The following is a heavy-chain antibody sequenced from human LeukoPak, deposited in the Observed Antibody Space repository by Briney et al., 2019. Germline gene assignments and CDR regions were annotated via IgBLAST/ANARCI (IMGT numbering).Heavy chain of an antibody. D-gene: IGHD2-21*02. Sequence: PGGSLRLSCAASGFTFSNAWMSWVRQAPGKGLEWVGRIKSKTVGGTTDYAAPVKGRFTISRDDSKNTLYLQMDSLKTEDTAVYYCTTSLAYCVGDCYPTRWGQGTLVTASS. CDR3: TTSLAYCVGDCYPTR. J-gene: IGHJ4*02. CDR1: GFTFSNAW. CDR2: IKSKTVGGTT. V-gene: IGHV3-15*01.